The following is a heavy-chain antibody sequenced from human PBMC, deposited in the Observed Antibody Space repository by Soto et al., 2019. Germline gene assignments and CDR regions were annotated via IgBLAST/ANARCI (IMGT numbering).Heavy chain of an antibody. CDR2: IKSDGTGT. CDR3: GGSAAYNWFDP. V-gene: IGHV3-74*01. D-gene: IGHD2-2*01. Sequence: PVGSLRLSCAASGFTFSTYWMHWVRQAPGKGLVWVSRIKSDGTGTTYADSVKGRFTISRDNAKNMLYLQMNSLRVEDTAVYYCGGSAAYNWFDPWGQGTLVTVSS. CDR1: GFTFSTYW. J-gene: IGHJ5*02.